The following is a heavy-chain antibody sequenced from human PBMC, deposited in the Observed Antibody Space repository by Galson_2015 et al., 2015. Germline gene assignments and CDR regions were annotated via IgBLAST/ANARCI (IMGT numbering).Heavy chain of an antibody. CDR1: GFTFSSYG. CDR2: ISYDGSNK. D-gene: IGHD3-22*01. Sequence: SLRLSCAASGFTFSSYGMHWVRQAPGKGLEWVAVISYDGSNKYYADSVKGRFTISRDNSKNTLYLQMNSLRAEDTAVYYCARGADYYDSSGYSGTFDYWGQGTLVTVSS. J-gene: IGHJ4*02. V-gene: IGHV3-30*03. CDR3: ARGADYYDSSGYSGTFDY.